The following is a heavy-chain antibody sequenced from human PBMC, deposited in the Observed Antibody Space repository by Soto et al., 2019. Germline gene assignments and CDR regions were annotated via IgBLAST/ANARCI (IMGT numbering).Heavy chain of an antibody. D-gene: IGHD3-10*01. J-gene: IGHJ6*02. V-gene: IGHV3-53*01. CDR2: IYSGGST. Sequence: HPGGSLRLSCAASGFTVSSNYMSWVRQAPGKGLEWVSVIYSGGSTYYADSVKGRFTISRDNSKNTLYLQMNSLRAEDTAVYYCARESGRSVDYYYGMDVWGQGTTVTVSS. CDR1: GFTVSSNY. CDR3: ARESGRSVDYYYGMDV.